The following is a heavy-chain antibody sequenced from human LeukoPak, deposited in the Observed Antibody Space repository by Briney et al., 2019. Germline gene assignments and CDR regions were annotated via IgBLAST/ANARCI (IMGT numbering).Heavy chain of an antibody. D-gene: IGHD3-10*01. CDR1: GSSFTTYW. CDR2: IYPGDSDT. V-gene: IGHV5-51*01. CDR3: ARPMVRGQVRAFDI. J-gene: IGHJ3*02. Sequence: GASLQISCKGSGSSFTTYWIGWVRQMPGKGLEWMGIIYPGDSDTRYSPSFQGQVTISADKSISTAYLQWRSLKDSDTAMYYCARPMVRGQVRAFDIWGQGTMVTVSS.